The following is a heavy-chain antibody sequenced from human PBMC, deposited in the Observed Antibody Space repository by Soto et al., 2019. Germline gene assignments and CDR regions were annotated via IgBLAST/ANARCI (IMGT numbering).Heavy chain of an antibody. CDR2: IYYSGST. CDR1: GGSISSSSYY. D-gene: IGHD3-16*01. J-gene: IGHJ6*03. V-gene: IGHV4-39*01. Sequence: SETLSLTCTVSGGSISSSSYYWCWILHPPGKGLEWIGSIYYSGSTYYNPSLKSRVTISVDTSKNQFSLKLSSVTAADTAVYYCARHYPGLRWGEWVLPGGGYMDGWGKGNKVT. CDR3: ARHYPGLRWGEWVLPGGGYMDG.